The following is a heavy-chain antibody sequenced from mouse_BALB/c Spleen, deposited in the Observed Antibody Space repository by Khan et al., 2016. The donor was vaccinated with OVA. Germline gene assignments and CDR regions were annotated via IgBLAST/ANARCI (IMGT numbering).Heavy chain of an antibody. CDR3: ASKFAY. J-gene: IGHJ3*01. V-gene: IGHV14-1*02. CDR1: GFNIKDYY. Sequence: VRLQQSGAELVRPGALVKLSCKASGFNIKDYYMHWVKQRPEQGLEWIGWIDPENGNTIYDPKFQGKASITADTSSNTAYLQLSSLTSEDTAVYYCASKFAYWGQGTLVTVSA. CDR2: IDPENGNT.